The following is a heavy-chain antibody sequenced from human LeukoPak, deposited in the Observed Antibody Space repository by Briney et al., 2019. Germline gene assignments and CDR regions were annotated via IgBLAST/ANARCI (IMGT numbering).Heavy chain of an antibody. V-gene: IGHV1-69*04. CDR1: GYTFTSYG. Sequence: GASVKVSCKASGYTFTSYGISWVRQAPGQGLEWMGRIIPILGIANYAQKFQGRVTITADKSTSTAYMELSSLRSEDTAVYYCARDLPLLYSSSSSGIDVWGQGTTVTVSS. D-gene: IGHD6-6*01. CDR3: ARDLPLLYSSSSSGIDV. J-gene: IGHJ6*02. CDR2: IIPILGIA.